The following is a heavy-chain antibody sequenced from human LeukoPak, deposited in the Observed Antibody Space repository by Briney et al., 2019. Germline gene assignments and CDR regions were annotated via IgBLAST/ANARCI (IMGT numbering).Heavy chain of an antibody. CDR1: GFTFSSYW. Sequence: GGSLRHSCAASGFTFSSYWMSWVRQAPGKGLEWVANIKQDGSEKYYVDSVKGRFTISRDNAKNSLYLQMNSLRAEDTAVYYCARDPLTNHYYDSSGRDFQHWGQGTLVTVSS. CDR2: IKQDGSEK. J-gene: IGHJ1*01. V-gene: IGHV3-7*01. CDR3: ARDPLTNHYYDSSGRDFQH. D-gene: IGHD3-22*01.